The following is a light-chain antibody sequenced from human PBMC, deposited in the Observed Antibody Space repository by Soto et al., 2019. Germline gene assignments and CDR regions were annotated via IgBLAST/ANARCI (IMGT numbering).Light chain of an antibody. CDR1: QSISSY. Sequence: EIQVSQSPSSLSASVGDRVTITFRASQSISSYLNWYQQKPGKAPKLLIYAASSLQSGVPSRFSGSGSGTDFTLTISSLQPEDFATYYCKQSYRTPPIPFGQGTRLAIK. CDR2: AAS. V-gene: IGKV1-39*01. CDR3: KQSYRTPPIP. J-gene: IGKJ5*01.